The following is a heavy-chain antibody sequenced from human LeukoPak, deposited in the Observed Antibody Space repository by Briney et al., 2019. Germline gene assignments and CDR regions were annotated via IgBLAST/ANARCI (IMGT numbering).Heavy chain of an antibody. CDR2: IGSSGDSST. V-gene: IGHV3-48*03. D-gene: IGHD2-8*01. J-gene: IGHJ5*02. CDR1: GFNFNDYD. CDR3: VRDIGDCDNDTCPRWFDP. Sequence: PGGSLRLSCEASGFNFNDYDRECIRQPPGKGLEWLSSIGSSGDSSTYYADSVKGRFTISRDNAKNTVYLHLNSLRAEDTAVYYCVRDIGDCDNDTCPRWFDPWGQGTLVTVSS.